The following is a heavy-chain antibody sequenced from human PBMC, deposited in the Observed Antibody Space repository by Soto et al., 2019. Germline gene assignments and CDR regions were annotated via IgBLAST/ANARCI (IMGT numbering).Heavy chain of an antibody. D-gene: IGHD5-18*01. CDR1: GGTFSSYA. Sequence: GASVKVSCTASGGTFSSYAISWVRQAPGQGLEWMGGVIPIFGTANYAQKFQGRVTITADESTSTAYMELSSLRSEDTAVYYCASIVDTAMALYYYYGMDVWGQGTTVTVSS. V-gene: IGHV1-69*13. CDR3: ASIVDTAMALYYYYGMDV. CDR2: VIPIFGTA. J-gene: IGHJ6*02.